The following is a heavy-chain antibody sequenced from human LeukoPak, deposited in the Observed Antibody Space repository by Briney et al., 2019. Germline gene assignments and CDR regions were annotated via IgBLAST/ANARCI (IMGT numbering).Heavy chain of an antibody. CDR1: GFTFSSYW. CDR3: ARGRFDILTGYFSSD. D-gene: IGHD3-9*01. CDR2: INTDGSST. Sequence: GGSLRLSCAASGFTFSSYWMHWVRQAPGKGLVWVSRINTDGSSTSYADSVKGRFTTSRDNAKDTLYLQMNSLRAEDTAVYYCARGRFDILTGYFSSDWGQGTLVTVSS. J-gene: IGHJ4*02. V-gene: IGHV3-74*01.